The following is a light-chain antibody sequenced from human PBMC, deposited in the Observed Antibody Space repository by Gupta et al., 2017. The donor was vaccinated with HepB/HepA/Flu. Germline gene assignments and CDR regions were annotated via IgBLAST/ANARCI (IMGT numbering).Light chain of an antibody. V-gene: IGLV2-14*01. Sequence: QSALTQPASVSGSPGQSITISCTGTSSDVGGYNHVCWYPQYLGKAPKLIIYEVSYRPSGVTNRFSDSKYGATASMTISSLQAEAEAEYFCSSYTTTSTLELFGGGTKLTVL. CDR2: EVS. CDR1: SSDVGGYNH. J-gene: IGLJ3*02. CDR3: SSYTTTSTLEL.